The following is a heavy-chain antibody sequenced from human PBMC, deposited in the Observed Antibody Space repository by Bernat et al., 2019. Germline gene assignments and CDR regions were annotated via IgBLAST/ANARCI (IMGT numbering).Heavy chain of an antibody. CDR2: IDWDADK. Sequence: QVTLRESVPALVKPTQTLTLTCAFSGFSISTSGICVILIRQPPGKALELLARIDWDADKYYSTSLKTSLTISKDTSNNQVVLTMTNLDPVDTATYYCERTYPPETTFDIWGQGTIVTVSS. CDR1: GFSISTSGIC. V-gene: IGHV2-70*15. D-gene: IGHD1-14*01. CDR3: ERTYPPETTFDI. J-gene: IGHJ3*02.